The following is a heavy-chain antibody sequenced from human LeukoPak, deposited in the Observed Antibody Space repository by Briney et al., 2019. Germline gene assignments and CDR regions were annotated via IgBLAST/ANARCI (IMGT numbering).Heavy chain of an antibody. J-gene: IGHJ4*02. CDR2: ISSSGSTI. CDR1: GFTFSDYY. D-gene: IGHD5-24*01. CDR3: ARDPTEMATILFDY. V-gene: IGHV3-11*04. Sequence: GGSLRLSCAASGFTFSDYYMSWIRQAPGKGLEWVSYISSSGSTIYYADSVKGRFTISRDNAKNSLYLQMNSLRAEDTAVYNCARDPTEMATILFDYWGQGTLVTVSS.